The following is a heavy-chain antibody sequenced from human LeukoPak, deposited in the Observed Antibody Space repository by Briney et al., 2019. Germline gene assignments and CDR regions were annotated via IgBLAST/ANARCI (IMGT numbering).Heavy chain of an antibody. D-gene: IGHD1-26*01. CDR1: GFTFSDHD. CDR3: TRVVLVGTTYSYFDY. V-gene: IGHV3-72*01. CDR2: TRKKTNSYTT. J-gene: IGHJ4*02. Sequence: PGGSLRLSCAASGFTFSDHDMDWVRQAPGKGLEWVGRTRKKTNSYTTEYAASVKGRFTISRDDSKNSLYLQMNSLTAEDTAVYYCTRVVLVGTTYSYFDYWGQGILVTVSS.